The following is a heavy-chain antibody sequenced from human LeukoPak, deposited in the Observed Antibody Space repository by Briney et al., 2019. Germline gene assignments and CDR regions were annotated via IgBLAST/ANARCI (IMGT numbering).Heavy chain of an antibody. J-gene: IGHJ4*02. CDR2: IYYSGST. CDR1: GGSISSSSYY. V-gene: IGHV4-61*05. Sequence: SETLSLTCTVSGGSISSSSYYWGWIRQPPGKGLEWIGYIYYSGSTNYNPSLKSRVTISVDTSKNQFSLKLSSVTAADTAVYYCARQDSYGSIDHFDYWGQGTLVTVSS. CDR3: ARQDSYGSIDHFDY. D-gene: IGHD5-18*01.